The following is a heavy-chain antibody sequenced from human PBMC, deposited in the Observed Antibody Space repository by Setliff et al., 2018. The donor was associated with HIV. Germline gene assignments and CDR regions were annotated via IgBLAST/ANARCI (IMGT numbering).Heavy chain of an antibody. Sequence: ASVKASCKASGYTFRRFGITWVRQATGQGLEWMGWMNPNSGNAEYAQRFQGRVTLTRNTSISTAYMELSSLTSEDTAVYFCARSRYQLLYDMDVWGKGTTVTVSS. D-gene: IGHD2-2*02. CDR1: GYTFRRFG. J-gene: IGHJ6*03. V-gene: IGHV1-8*03. CDR2: MNPNSGNA. CDR3: ARSRYQLLYDMDV.